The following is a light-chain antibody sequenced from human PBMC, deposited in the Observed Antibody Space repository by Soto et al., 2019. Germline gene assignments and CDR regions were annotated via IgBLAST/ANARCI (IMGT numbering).Light chain of an antibody. CDR3: CSYAGSSSWV. CDR1: SSDVGPHAL. CDR2: EDT. J-gene: IGLJ3*02. Sequence: QSVLTQPASVSGSPGQSITISCTGTSSDVGPHALVSWYQHRPPKAPKLMIYEDTKRPSGISSRFSGSTSGNTASLIISGLQAEDEADYYCCSYAGSSSWVFGGGTKLTVL. V-gene: IGLV2-23*01.